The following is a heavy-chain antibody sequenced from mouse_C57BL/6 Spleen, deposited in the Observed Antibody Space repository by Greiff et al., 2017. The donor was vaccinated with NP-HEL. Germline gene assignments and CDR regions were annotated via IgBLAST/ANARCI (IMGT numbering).Heavy chain of an antibody. D-gene: IGHD1-1*01. CDR3: TTLVAKSFDY. J-gene: IGHJ2*01. Sequence: EVQLQQSGAELVRPGASVKLSCTASGFNIKDDYMHWVKQRPEQGLEWIGWIDPENGDTEYASKFQGKATITADTSSNTAYLQLSSLTSEDTAVYYCTTLVAKSFDYWGQGTTLTVSS. V-gene: IGHV14-4*01. CDR1: GFNIKDDY. CDR2: IDPENGDT.